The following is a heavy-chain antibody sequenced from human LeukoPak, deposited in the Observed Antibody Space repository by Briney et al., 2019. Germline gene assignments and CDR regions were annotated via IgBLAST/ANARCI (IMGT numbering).Heavy chain of an antibody. V-gene: IGHV3-74*01. CDR2: INSDGSST. J-gene: IGHJ3*02. D-gene: IGHD3-10*01. Sequence: GGSLRLSCAASGFTFSSYWMHWVRQAPGKGLVWVSRINSDGSSTSYADSVKGRFTISRDNAKNTLYLQMNSLRAEDTAVYYCAKVGDYYGSGSYYTGAFDIWGQGTMVTVSS. CDR3: AKVGDYYGSGSYYTGAFDI. CDR1: GFTFSSYW.